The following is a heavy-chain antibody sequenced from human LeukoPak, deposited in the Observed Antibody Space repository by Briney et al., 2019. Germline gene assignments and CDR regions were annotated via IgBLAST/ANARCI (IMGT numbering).Heavy chain of an antibody. V-gene: IGHV3-74*01. CDR1: GFTLSSYA. CDR3: VADRGNWSGGDF. J-gene: IGHJ4*02. D-gene: IGHD3-10*01. CDR2: IDSAGGRI. Sequence: GGSLRLSCAASGFTLSSYAMSWVRQLPGKGLAWVSRIDSAGGRIQWADSVKGRFTISRDNAKNTVYLQMNSLRPEDSAVYYCVADRGNWSGGDFWGRGTLVIVSS.